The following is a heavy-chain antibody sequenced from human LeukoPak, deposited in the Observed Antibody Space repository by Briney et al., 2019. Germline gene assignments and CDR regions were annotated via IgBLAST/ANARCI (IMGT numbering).Heavy chain of an antibody. CDR3: AKGDYQRITMIVVVPGAFDI. V-gene: IGHV3-9*01. D-gene: IGHD3-22*01. CDR2: ISWNSGSI. CDR1: GFTFDDYA. J-gene: IGHJ3*02. Sequence: GRSLRLSCAASGFTFDDYAMHWVRQAPGKGLEWVSGISWNSGSIGYADSVKGRFTISRDNAKNSLYLQMNSLRAEDTALYYCAKGDYQRITMIVVVPGAFDIRGQGTMVTVSS.